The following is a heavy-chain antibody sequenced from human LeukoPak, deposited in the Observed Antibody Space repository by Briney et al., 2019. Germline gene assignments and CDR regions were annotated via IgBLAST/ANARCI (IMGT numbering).Heavy chain of an antibody. V-gene: IGHV1-46*01. CDR2: INPRGGST. CDR1: GYTFTSYY. J-gene: IGHJ4*02. D-gene: IGHD3-16*01. Sequence: GASVKVSCKASGYTFTSYYMHWVRQAPGQGLEWMGTINPRGGSTSYALKFQGRVTMTRDMSTSTVYMELSSLRSEDTAVYYCARDRFRENYLDYWGQGTLVTVSS. CDR3: ARDRFRENYLDY.